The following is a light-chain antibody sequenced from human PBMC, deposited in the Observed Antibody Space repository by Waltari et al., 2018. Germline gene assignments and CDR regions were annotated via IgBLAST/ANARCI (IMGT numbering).Light chain of an antibody. Sequence: EDVLTQSPGTLSLSPGERATLSCRASQSVSRSRIAWYLHRPGQAPRLLIYGASGRATGIPDRFSGSGSGTDFSLTISRVEPEDFAVYYCQQFGSSVMYTFGQGTKLEIK. CDR2: GAS. CDR1: QSVSRSR. J-gene: IGKJ2*01. CDR3: QQFGSSVMYT. V-gene: IGKV3-20*01.